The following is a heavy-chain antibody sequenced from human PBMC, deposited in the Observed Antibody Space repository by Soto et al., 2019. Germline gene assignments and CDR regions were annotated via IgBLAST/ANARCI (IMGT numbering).Heavy chain of an antibody. CDR3: ARDLGYNYGHPFDY. V-gene: IGHV3-33*01. D-gene: IGHD5-18*01. J-gene: IGHJ4*02. CDR2: IWFDGSNK. CDR1: GFTFSGYT. Sequence: QVQLVESGGGVVQPGRSLRLSCAASGFTFSGYTIHWVRQAPGKGLEWLALIWFDGSNKYYADSEKGRFTISRDNAKNTLYLQMNSLRAEDTAVYYCARDLGYNYGHPFDYWGQGTLVTVSS.